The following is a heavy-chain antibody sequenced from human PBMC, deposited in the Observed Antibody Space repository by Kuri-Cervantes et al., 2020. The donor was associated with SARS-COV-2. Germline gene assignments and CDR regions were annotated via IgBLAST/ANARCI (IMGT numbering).Heavy chain of an antibody. J-gene: IGHJ3*02. CDR2: IRYDGSNQ. V-gene: IGHV3-30*02. CDR1: GFTFSSYG. Sequence: GGSLRLSCATSGFTFSSYGMHWVRQAPGKGLEWVTFIRYDGSNQYYGDSVKGRFTISRDSSKNTPYLQMNSLRAEDTAVYYCAKDLEDIVVVPAATVTPLGAFDIWGQGTMVPSPQ. CDR3: AKDLEDIVVVPAATVTPLGAFDI. D-gene: IGHD2-2*01.